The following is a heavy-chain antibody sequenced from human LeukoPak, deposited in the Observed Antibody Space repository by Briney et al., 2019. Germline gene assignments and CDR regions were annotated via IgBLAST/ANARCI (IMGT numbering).Heavy chain of an antibody. CDR2: ISGSGGST. CDR3: AKDLWALRYSYGDDFDY. Sequence: GGSLRLSCAASGFTFSSYAMSWVRQAPGKGLEWVSAISGSGGSTYYADSVEGRFTISRDNSKNTLYLQMNSLRAEDTAVYYCAKDLWALRYSYGDDFDYWGQGTLVTVSS. D-gene: IGHD5-18*01. CDR1: GFTFSSYA. V-gene: IGHV3-23*01. J-gene: IGHJ4*02.